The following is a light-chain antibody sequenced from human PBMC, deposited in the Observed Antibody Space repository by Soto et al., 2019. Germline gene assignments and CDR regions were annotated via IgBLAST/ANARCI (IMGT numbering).Light chain of an antibody. CDR2: AVS. Sequence: QSVLTQPRSVSGSPGQSVTISCTGTSSDVGGYNYVSWYQQHPGKAPKLVIYAVSKRPSGVPDRFSGSKSGNTASLTISGLQAGNEADYYCGSYAGSYTVVFGGGTKLTVL. CDR3: GSYAGSYTVV. CDR1: SSDVGGYNY. V-gene: IGLV2-11*01. J-gene: IGLJ2*01.